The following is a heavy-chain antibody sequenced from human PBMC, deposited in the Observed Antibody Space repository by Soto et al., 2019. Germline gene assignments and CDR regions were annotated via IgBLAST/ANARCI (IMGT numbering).Heavy chain of an antibody. CDR1: GFTFSSYA. J-gene: IGHJ4*02. V-gene: IGHV3-30-3*01. CDR2: ISYDGSNK. D-gene: IGHD3-22*01. CDR3: ARDRVRLLHRYFL. Sequence: GGSLRLSCAASGFTFSSYAMHWVRQAPGKGLGWVAVISYDGSNKYYADSVKGRFTISRDNSKNTLYLQMNSLRAEDTAVYYCARDRVRLLHRYFLWGQGTLVTVSS.